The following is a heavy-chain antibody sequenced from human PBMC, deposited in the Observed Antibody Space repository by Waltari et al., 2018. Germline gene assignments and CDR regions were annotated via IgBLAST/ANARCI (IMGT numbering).Heavy chain of an antibody. J-gene: IGHJ3*02. V-gene: IGHV1-3*01. CDR1: GYTFTSYA. CDR2: INAGNGNT. D-gene: IGHD3-3*01. Sequence: QVQLVQSGAEVKKPGASVKVSCKASGYTFTSYAMHWVRQAPGQRLEWMGWINAGNGNTKYSQKFQGRVTITRDTSASTAYMELSSLRSEDTAVYYCARKGSDFWSGYYRSAFDIWGQGTMVTVSS. CDR3: ARKGSDFWSGYYRSAFDI.